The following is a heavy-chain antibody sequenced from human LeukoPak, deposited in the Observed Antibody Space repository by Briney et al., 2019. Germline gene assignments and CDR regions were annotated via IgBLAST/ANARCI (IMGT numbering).Heavy chain of an antibody. V-gene: IGHV1-18*01. CDR1: NCTFSNYP. D-gene: IGHD6-6*01. CDR2: ISAYSGNT. J-gene: IGHJ1*01. CDR3: TRGSSSQYFQH. Sequence: GASVKVSCKASNCTFSNYPISWVRQAPGQRLEWLGWISAYSGNTNYAQKVQGRVTMTTDRSTSTAYMELASLRPDDTAIYYCTRGSSSQYFQHWGQGTLVTVSS.